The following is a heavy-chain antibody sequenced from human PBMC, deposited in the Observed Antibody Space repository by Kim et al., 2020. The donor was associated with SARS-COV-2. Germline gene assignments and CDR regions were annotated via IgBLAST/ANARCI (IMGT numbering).Heavy chain of an antibody. Sequence: GGSLILSCAASRFTFSNFAMHWVRQAPGKGLEWVAVISYDGSSTYYADSVKGRFTISRDNSKNTLSLQMNSLRPEDTTVYYCARGQGYYASASPPEYWGQGTLVTVSS. J-gene: IGHJ4*02. D-gene: IGHD3-10*01. CDR2: ISYDGSST. V-gene: IGHV3-30*04. CDR3: ARGQGYYASASPPEY. CDR1: RFTFSNFA.